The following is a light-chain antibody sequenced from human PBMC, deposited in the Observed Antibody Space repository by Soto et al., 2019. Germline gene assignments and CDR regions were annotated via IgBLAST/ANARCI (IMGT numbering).Light chain of an antibody. CDR3: CSYAGSSTV. CDR1: SGDIGGYDY. J-gene: IGLJ2*01. V-gene: IGLV2-11*01. CDR2: DVR. Sequence: QSALTQPRSVSGSPGQSVTISCTGTSGDIGGYDYVSWYQQHPGQVPKLIISDVRKRPSGVPVRFSGSKSGNTASLTISGLQAEDEADYYCCSYAGSSTVFGGGTKLTV.